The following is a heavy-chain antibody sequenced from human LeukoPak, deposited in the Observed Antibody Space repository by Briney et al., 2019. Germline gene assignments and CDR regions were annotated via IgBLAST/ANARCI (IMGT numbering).Heavy chain of an antibody. Sequence: SETLSLTCTVSGGSISSGGYYWSWIRQPAGKGLEWIGRVYTSGSTNYNPSLKSRVTISIDTSKNQFSLNLSSVTAADTAVYYCARDQALGYGWPTVLAIDIWGQGTMVTVSS. D-gene: IGHD6-19*01. CDR1: GGSISSGGYY. CDR2: VYTSGST. V-gene: IGHV4-61*02. J-gene: IGHJ3*02. CDR3: ARDQALGYGWPTVLAIDI.